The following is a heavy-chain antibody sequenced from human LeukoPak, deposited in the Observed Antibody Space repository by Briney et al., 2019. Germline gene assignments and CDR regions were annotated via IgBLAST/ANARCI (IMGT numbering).Heavy chain of an antibody. V-gene: IGHV3-23*01. Sequence: GGSLRLSCAASGFTFSSYAMTWVRQAPGRGLEWVSAITGSGGSTYYADSVKGRFTISRDNSKNTLYLQMNSLRAEDTAVYYCASPYYYDSSGYYEYYFDYWGQGTLVTVSS. CDR1: GFTFSSYA. CDR2: ITGSGGST. D-gene: IGHD3-22*01. CDR3: ASPYYYDSSGYYEYYFDY. J-gene: IGHJ4*02.